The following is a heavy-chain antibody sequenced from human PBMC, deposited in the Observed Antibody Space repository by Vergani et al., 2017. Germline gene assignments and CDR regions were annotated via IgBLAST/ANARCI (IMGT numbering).Heavy chain of an antibody. CDR2: IHRSRST. CDR1: GDSISSDNW. V-gene: IGHV4-4*02. D-gene: IGHD3-22*01. J-gene: IGHJ4*02. Sequence: QVQLQQWGPGLVTPSGTLSLTCAVYGDSISSDNWWNWVRQAPGKGLQWIGEIHRSRSTNYNPSLRRRVTISLDKSKNQFSLKLTSVTAADTAVYYCARTPNYAGYDSSALPYYFDYWGQGTLVTVSS. CDR3: ARTPNYAGYDSSALPYYFDY.